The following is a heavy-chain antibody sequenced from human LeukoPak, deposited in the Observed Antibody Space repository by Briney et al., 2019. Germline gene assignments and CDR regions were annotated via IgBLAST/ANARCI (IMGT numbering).Heavy chain of an antibody. CDR3: ANRDGYNYAQEYYFDY. J-gene: IGHJ4*02. V-gene: IGHV3-23*01. Sequence: GGSLRLSCAASGFTFSSYAMSWVRQAPGKGLEWVSAISGSGGSTYYADSVKGRFTISRDNSKNTLYLQMNSLRAEDTAVYYCANRDGYNYAQEYYFDYWGQGTLSPSPQ. D-gene: IGHD5-24*01. CDR2: ISGSGGST. CDR1: GFTFSSYA.